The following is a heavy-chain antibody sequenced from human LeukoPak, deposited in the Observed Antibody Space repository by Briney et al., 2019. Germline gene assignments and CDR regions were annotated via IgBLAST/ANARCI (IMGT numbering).Heavy chain of an antibody. J-gene: IGHJ3*02. V-gene: IGHV3-30*18. CDR1: GFTFISYG. CDR2: ISYDGSNK. Sequence: GGSLRLSCAASGFTFISYGMHWVRQAPGKGLEWVAFISYDGSNKYYAGSVKGRFTISRDNSKNTLYLQMNSLRAEDTAVYYCAKDRDRTGDYLMTRLRDAFDIWGQGTMVTVSS. D-gene: IGHD3-16*01. CDR3: AKDRDRTGDYLMTRLRDAFDI.